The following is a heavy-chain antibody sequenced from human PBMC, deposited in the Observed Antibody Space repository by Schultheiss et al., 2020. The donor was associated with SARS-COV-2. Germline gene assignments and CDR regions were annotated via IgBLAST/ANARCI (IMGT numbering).Heavy chain of an antibody. CDR3: ARLYSSGWYAGSWFDP. V-gene: IGHV4-4*02. CDR1: GGSISSSNW. CDR2: IYYSGST. Sequence: SETLSLTCAVSGGSISSSNWWSWVRQHPGKGLEWIGYIYYSGSTNYNPSLKSRVTISVDTSKNQFSLKLSSVTAADTAVYYCARLYSSGWYAGSWFDPWGQGTLVTVSS. J-gene: IGHJ5*02. D-gene: IGHD6-19*01.